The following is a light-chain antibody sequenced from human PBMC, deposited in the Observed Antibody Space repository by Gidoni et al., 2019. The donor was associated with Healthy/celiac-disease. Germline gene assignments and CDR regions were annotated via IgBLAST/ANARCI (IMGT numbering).Light chain of an antibody. CDR1: QDISNY. CDR2: DAS. CDR3: QQYDNLLIFT. V-gene: IGKV1-33*01. Sequence: DIQMTQSPSSLSASVGDRVTITCQASQDISNYLNWYQQKPGKAPKLLIYDASNLETGVPSRFSGSGSGTDFTFTISSLQPEDIATYYCQQYDNLLIFTFXPXTKVXIK. J-gene: IGKJ3*01.